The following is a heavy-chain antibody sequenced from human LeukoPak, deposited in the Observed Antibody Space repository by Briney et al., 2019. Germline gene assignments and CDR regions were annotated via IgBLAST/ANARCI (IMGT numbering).Heavy chain of an antibody. Sequence: SETLSLTCAVYGGSFSGYYWSWIRQPPGKGLEWIGTIYHSGNTYYNPSLKSRVTISLDTSKNQFSLKLSSVTAADTAVYYCARAPHIGSGWYVWFDPWGQGTLVTVSS. J-gene: IGHJ5*02. D-gene: IGHD6-19*01. CDR2: IYHSGNT. CDR3: ARAPHIGSGWYVWFDP. CDR1: GGSFSGYY. V-gene: IGHV4-34*01.